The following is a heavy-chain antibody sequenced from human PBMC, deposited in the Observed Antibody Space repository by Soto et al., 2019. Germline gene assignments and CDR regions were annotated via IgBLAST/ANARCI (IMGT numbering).Heavy chain of an antibody. V-gene: IGHV3-33*01. Sequence: QVQVVASGGRVVQPGRSLRLSCAASGFTFSSFGMHWVRQAPGKGLEWVSLIWYDGSKKSYGDSVKGRFTISRDNSRNTVYLQMNSLGADDTAVYYCARDASYYSLWSGYYPSRNGMDVWGQGTTVTVSS. CDR3: ARDASYYSLWSGYYPSRNGMDV. CDR1: GFTFSSFG. D-gene: IGHD3-3*01. J-gene: IGHJ6*02. CDR2: IWYDGSKK.